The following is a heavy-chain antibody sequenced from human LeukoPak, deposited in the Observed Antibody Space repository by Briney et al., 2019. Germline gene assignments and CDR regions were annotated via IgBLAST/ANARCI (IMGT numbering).Heavy chain of an antibody. CDR2: ISSSGST. D-gene: IGHD3-10*01. V-gene: IGHV4-61*02. Sequence: SETLSLTCTVSGDSISSGDYYWSWIRQPAGKGLEWIGRISSSGSTNYNPSLKSRVTISVDTSKNQFSLKLSSVTAADTAVYYCASSYGSGSDFDYWGQGTLVTVSS. CDR3: ASSYGSGSDFDY. J-gene: IGHJ4*02. CDR1: GDSISSGDYY.